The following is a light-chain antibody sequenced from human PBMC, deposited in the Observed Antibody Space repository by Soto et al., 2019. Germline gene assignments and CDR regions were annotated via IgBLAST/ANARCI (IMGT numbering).Light chain of an antibody. CDR3: SSYTSSSTL. CDR2: AVT. Sequence: QSALTQPASVSGSPGQSITISCTGPSSDVGGYNYVSWYQQHPGKAPKLMIYAVTDRPSGVSSRFSGAKSGNTASLTISGLQAEDEADYYCSSYTSSSTLFGTGTKGTVL. CDR1: SSDVGGYNY. V-gene: IGLV2-14*01. J-gene: IGLJ1*01.